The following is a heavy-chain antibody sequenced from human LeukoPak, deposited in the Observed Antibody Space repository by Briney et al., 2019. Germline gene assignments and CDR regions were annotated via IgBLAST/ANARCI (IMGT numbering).Heavy chain of an antibody. V-gene: IGHV3-48*04. CDR1: GFTFSSYT. Sequence: GGSLRLSCAVSGFTFSSYTMNWVRQAPGKGLEWVSSITGSSSTIYYADSVKGRFTISRDNAKNSLYLQMNSLRAEDTAVYYCARDPPLYGDYNYFDYWGQGILVTVSS. CDR3: ARDPPLYGDYNYFDY. CDR2: ITGSSSTI. J-gene: IGHJ4*02. D-gene: IGHD4-17*01.